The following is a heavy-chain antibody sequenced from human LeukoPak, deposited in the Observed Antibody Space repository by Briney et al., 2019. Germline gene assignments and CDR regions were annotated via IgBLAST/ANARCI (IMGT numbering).Heavy chain of an antibody. CDR1: GFPFSSYW. D-gene: IGHD5-12*01. V-gene: IGHV3-7*01. CDR2: INEDGSEK. Sequence: PGGSLRLSCAASGFPFSSYWISWVRQPPGKGLEWVASINEDGSEKYYVDSVKDRFTISRDNAKNSVYLQMNSLRAEDTAVYYCARDGGVSGYDLLDYWGQGTLVTVSS. CDR3: ARDGGVSGYDLLDY. J-gene: IGHJ4*02.